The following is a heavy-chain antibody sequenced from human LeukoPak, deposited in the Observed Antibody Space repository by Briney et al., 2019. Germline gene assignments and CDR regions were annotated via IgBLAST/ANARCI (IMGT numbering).Heavy chain of an antibody. Sequence: GGSLRLSCAASGFTFSNYWMSWVRQAPGKGLEWVANIKQDGSEKYYVDSVKGRFTISRDNAKNSLYLQMNSLRDEDTAVYYCSKGRWGDTWGQGTLVTVSS. CDR2: IKQDGSEK. CDR1: GFTFSNYW. D-gene: IGHD3-16*01. J-gene: IGHJ4*02. V-gene: IGHV3-7*03. CDR3: SKGRWGDT.